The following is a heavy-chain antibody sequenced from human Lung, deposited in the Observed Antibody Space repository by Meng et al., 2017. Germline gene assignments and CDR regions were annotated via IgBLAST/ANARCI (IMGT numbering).Heavy chain of an antibody. CDR3: ARGPTTMAHDFDY. V-gene: IGHV4-34*01. Sequence: QVQLQRWGSGLLKPSHTLSLTCVVSGGSFSDYYWSWIRQPPGKGLEWIGEINHSGSTNYNPSLESRATISVDTSQNNLSLKLSSVTAADSAVYYCARGPTTMAHDFDYWGQGTLVTVSS. CDR1: GGSFSDYY. J-gene: IGHJ4*02. D-gene: IGHD4-11*01. CDR2: INHSGST.